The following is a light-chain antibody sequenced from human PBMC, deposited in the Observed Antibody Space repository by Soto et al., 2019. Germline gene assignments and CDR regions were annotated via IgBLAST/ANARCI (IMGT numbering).Light chain of an antibody. Sequence: QSALTQPASVSGSPXXXITISCTXXXXXXGTYNYVSWYQQHPGQAPKLMIYDVSNRPSGVSDRFSGSKSGNTASLTISGLQAEDEADYYCYSCSRSSGTRYVFGTGTKLTVL. CDR2: DVS. J-gene: IGLJ1*01. CDR3: YSCSRSSGTRYV. CDR1: XXXXGTYNY. V-gene: IGLV2-14*03.